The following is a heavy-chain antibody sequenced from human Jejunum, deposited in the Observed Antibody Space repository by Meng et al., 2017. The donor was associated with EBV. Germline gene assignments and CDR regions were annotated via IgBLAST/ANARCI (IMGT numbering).Heavy chain of an antibody. Sequence: QLQLLESGPGLVKPSETLSLTCTVSGGSVNSGNVYWSWIRQPPGKGLEWIGYIYYSGSTNYIPSLKSRVTISLDTSKNQFSLKLSSVTAADTAVYYCAGLRYSGYDRAFDYWGQGALVTGSS. CDR3: AGLRYSGYDRAFDY. D-gene: IGHD5-12*01. CDR1: GGSVNSGNVY. CDR2: IYYSGST. V-gene: IGHV4-61*01. J-gene: IGHJ4*02.